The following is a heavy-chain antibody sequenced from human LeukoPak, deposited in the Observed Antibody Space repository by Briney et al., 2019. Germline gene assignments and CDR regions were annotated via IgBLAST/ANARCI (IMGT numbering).Heavy chain of an antibody. CDR3: ARRLSRDSSGPHASGMDV. D-gene: IGHD6-19*01. Sequence: ASVKVSCKASGYTFTGYYMHWVRQAPGQGLEWMGRINPNSGGTNYAQKFQGRVTMTRDTSISTAYMELNRLRSDDTAVYYCARRLSRDSSGPHASGMDVWGQGTTVTVSS. CDR1: GYTFTGYY. CDR2: INPNSGGT. J-gene: IGHJ6*02. V-gene: IGHV1-2*06.